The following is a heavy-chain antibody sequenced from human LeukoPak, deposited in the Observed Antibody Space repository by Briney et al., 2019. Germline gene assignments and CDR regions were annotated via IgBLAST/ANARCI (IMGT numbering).Heavy chain of an antibody. CDR1: GGSFSGYY. CDR2: INHSGST. V-gene: IGHV4-34*01. D-gene: IGHD3-10*01. CDR3: ASTLVYYYGSGSYYGMDV. Sequence: SETLSLTCAVYGGSFSGYYWSWIRQPPGKGLEWIGEINHSGSTNYNPSLKSRVTISVDTSKNQFSLKLSSVTAADTAVYYCASTLVYYYGSGSYYGMDVWGKGTTVTVSS. J-gene: IGHJ6*04.